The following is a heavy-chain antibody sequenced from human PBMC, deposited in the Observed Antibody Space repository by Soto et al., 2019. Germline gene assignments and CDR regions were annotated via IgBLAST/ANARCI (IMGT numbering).Heavy chain of an antibody. CDR3: AREPVGPDYAMDV. D-gene: IGHD1-26*01. CDR1: GFAFSSYG. CDR2: LGFDGGGR. J-gene: IGHJ6*02. Sequence: GGSLTLSCAASGFAFSSYGMHWVRQTPGKGLEWVAVLGFDGGGRYYADSVKGRFTISRDNSKNTLNLQMDSLRVEDSALYYCAREPVGPDYAMDVWGQGTTVTVSS. V-gene: IGHV3-33*01.